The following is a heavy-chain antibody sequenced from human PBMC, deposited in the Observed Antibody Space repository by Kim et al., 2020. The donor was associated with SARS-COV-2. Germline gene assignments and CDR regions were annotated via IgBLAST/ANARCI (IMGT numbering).Heavy chain of an antibody. CDR1: GYTFTSYG. J-gene: IGHJ6*02. CDR3: ARDEGYCSGGSCYSLNSAGRYYYGMDV. D-gene: IGHD2-15*01. Sequence: ASVKVSCKASGYTFTSYGISWVRQAPGQGLEWMGWISAYNGNTNYAQKLQGRVTMTTDTSTSTAYMELRSLRSDDTAVYYCARDEGYCSGGSCYSLNSAGRYYYGMDVWGQGATVTVSS. CDR2: ISAYNGNT. V-gene: IGHV1-18*01.